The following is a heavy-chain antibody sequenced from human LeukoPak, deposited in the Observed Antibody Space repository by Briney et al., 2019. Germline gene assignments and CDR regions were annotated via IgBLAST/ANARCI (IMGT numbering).Heavy chain of an antibody. V-gene: IGHV3-30-3*01. D-gene: IGHD5-18*01. CDR3: ARDSVDTAMYYFDY. Sequence: GGSLRLSCAASGFTFSSYAMHWVRQAPGKGLEWVAVILYDGSNKYYADSVEGRFTISRDNSKNTLYLQMNSLRAEDTAVYYCARDSVDTAMYYFDYWGQGTLVTVSS. CDR2: ILYDGSNK. CDR1: GFTFSSYA. J-gene: IGHJ4*02.